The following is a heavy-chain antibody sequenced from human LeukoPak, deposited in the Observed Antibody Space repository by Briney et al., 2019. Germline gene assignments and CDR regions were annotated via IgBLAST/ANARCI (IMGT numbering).Heavy chain of an antibody. CDR3: ARDAPYFDY. V-gene: IGHV3-30-3*01. CDR1: GFTFSSYA. CDR2: ISYDGSNK. Sequence: PGRSLRLSCAASGFTFSSYAMHWVRQAPGKGLEWVAVISYDGSNKYYADSVKGRFTISRGNSKNTLYLQMNSLRAEDTAVYYCARDAPYFDYWGQGTLVTVPS. J-gene: IGHJ4*02.